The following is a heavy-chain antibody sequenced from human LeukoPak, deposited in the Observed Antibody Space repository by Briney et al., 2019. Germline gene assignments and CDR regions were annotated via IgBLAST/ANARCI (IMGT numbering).Heavy chain of an antibody. CDR1: GFTFSSYW. CDR3: AREAWSYYDFWSGYCWFAA. V-gene: IGHV3-7*01. J-gene: IGHJ5*02. CDR2: IKQDGSEK. D-gene: IGHD3-3*01. Sequence: GGSLRLSCAPSGFTFSSYWMSWVRQAPGKGLEWVANIKQDGSEKYYVDSVKGRVTISRDNAKNSLYLQMNCLRAEDTAVYYCAREAWSYYDFWSGYCWFAAWGQGTLVTVSS.